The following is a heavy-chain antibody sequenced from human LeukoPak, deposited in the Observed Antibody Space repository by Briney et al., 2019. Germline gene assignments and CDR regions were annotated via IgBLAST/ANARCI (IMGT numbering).Heavy chain of an antibody. CDR1: GFTFSSYA. Sequence: GRSLRLSCAASGFTFSSYAMHWVRQAPGKGLEWVAVISYDGSNKYYADSVKGRFTISRDNSKNTLYLQMNSLRAEDTAVYYCARAYHYYDSSGYGYNYYYGMDVWGQGPTVTVSS. CDR2: ISYDGSNK. D-gene: IGHD3-22*01. J-gene: IGHJ6*02. CDR3: ARAYHYYDSSGYGYNYYYGMDV. V-gene: IGHV3-30-3*01.